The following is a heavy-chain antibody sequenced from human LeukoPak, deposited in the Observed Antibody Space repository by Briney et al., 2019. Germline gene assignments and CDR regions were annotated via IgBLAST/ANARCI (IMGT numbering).Heavy chain of an antibody. CDR2: IKSKTDGGTT. J-gene: IGHJ4*02. D-gene: IGHD3-3*01. CDR1: GFTFSNAW. V-gene: IGHV3-15*01. Sequence: GGSLRLSCAASGFTFSNAWMSWVRQAPGKGLEWVGRIKSKTDGGTTDYAAPVKGRFTISRDDSKNTLYLQMNSLKTEDTAVYYCTTDTADDFWSGYSQYYFDYWGQGALVTVSS. CDR3: TTDTADDFWSGYSQYYFDY.